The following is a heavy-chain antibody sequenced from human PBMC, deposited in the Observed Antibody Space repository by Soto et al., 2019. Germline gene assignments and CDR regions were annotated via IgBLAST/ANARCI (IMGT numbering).Heavy chain of an antibody. J-gene: IGHJ4*02. D-gene: IGHD3-3*01. CDR1: DGSISSSSYY. V-gene: IGHV4-39*02. CDR2: IYYSGST. CDR3: ATEASISRGPNPLAY. Sequence: SQTICLTYTVADGSISSSSYYWSWIHQPPGKGLEWIGSIYYSGSTYYNPSLKSRVTISVDTSKNQFSLKLSSVTAADTAVYYCATEASISRGPNPLAYWGQGTLVTVSS.